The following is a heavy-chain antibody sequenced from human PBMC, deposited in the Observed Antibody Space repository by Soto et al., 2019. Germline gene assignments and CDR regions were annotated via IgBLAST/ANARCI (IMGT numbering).Heavy chain of an antibody. V-gene: IGHV4-34*01. D-gene: IGHD3-3*01. J-gene: IGHJ6*02. CDR2: INHSGST. CDR3: ARLGYDFSSGYCESGMDV. Sequence: PSETLSLTCAVYGGSFSGYYWSWIRQPPGRGLEWIGEINHSGSTNYNPSLKSRVTISVDTSKNQFSLKLSSVTAADTAVYYCARLGYDFSSGYCESGMDVWGQGTTVTVSS. CDR1: GGSFSGYY.